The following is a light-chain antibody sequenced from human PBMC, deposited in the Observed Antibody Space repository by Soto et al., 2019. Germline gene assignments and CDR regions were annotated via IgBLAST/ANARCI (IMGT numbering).Light chain of an antibody. V-gene: IGKV3-15*01. CDR1: QSVSSN. Sequence: EIVLTQSPGTLSLSPGERATLSCRASQSVSSNLAWYQQKPGQAPRLLIYGASTGATGIPARFSGSGSGTGFTLTISSLQSEDFAVYYCQQYNNWPPWTFGQGTKVDIK. J-gene: IGKJ1*01. CDR2: GAS. CDR3: QQYNNWPPWT.